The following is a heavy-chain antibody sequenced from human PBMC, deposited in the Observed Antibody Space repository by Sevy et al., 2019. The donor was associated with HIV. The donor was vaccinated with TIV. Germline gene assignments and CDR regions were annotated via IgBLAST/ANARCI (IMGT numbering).Heavy chain of an antibody. CDR3: ARGIAAPRGMDV. CDR1: GDSISGYY. V-gene: IGHV4-59*01. Sequence: SETLSLTCTVSGDSISGYYWSWIRQPPGKGLEWTGYLYYSGSTNYNPSLKSRVTISVDTTKNQVSLKVRSVTAADTAVYYCARGIAAPRGMDVWGQGTTVTVSS. J-gene: IGHJ6*02. CDR2: LYYSGST. D-gene: IGHD6-13*01.